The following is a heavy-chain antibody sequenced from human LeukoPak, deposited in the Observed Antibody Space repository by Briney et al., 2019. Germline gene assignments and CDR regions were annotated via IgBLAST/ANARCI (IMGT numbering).Heavy chain of an antibody. CDR3: ARGRRPDGLY. CDR2: IYYTGST. V-gene: IGHV4-59*12. D-gene: IGHD1-14*01. J-gene: IGHJ4*02. CDR1: GGSISNYY. Sequence: PSETLSLTCTVSGGSISNYYWSWIRQSPGKGLECIGYIYYTGSTNYNPSLKSRVTISLDTSKNQFSLKLSSVTAADTAVYYCARGRRPDGLYWGQGTLVTVSS.